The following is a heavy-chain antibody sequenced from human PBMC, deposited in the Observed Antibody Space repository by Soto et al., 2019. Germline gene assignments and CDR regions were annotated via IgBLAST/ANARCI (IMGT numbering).Heavy chain of an antibody. CDR3: ARESSDYYDSSGYGV. D-gene: IGHD3-22*01. J-gene: IGHJ3*01. CDR1: GFTVSSNY. CDR2: IYSGGST. V-gene: IGHV3-53*01. Sequence: EVQLVESGGGLIQPGGSLRLSCAASGFTVSSNYMSWVRQAPGKGLEWVSVIYSGGSTYYADSVKGRFTISRDNSRXTVYLQMNSLRAEDTAVYYCARESSDYYDSSGYGVWGQGTMVTVSS.